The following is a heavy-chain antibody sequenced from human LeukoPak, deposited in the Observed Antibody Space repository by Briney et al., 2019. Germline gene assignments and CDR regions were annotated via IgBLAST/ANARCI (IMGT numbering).Heavy chain of an antibody. V-gene: IGHV3-23*01. J-gene: IGHJ4*02. D-gene: IGHD5-24*01. Sequence: GGSLRLSCAASGFTFSSYAMSWVRQAPGKGLEWVSAIGGSGGSTYYADSVKGRFTISRDNSKNTLYLQMNSLRAEDTAVYYCAKGGRYTPLLFDYWGQGTLVTVSS. CDR2: IGGSGGST. CDR1: GFTFSSYA. CDR3: AKGGRYTPLLFDY.